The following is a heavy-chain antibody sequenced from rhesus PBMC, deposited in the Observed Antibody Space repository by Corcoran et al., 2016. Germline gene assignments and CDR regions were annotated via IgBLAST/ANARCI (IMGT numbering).Heavy chain of an antibody. CDR2: ITYSGST. CDR3: ARGSTAGTSFDY. V-gene: IGHV4-122*02. CDR1: GGSISSGYYY. Sequence: QVQLQESGPGLVKPSETLSLTCAVPGGSISSGYYYWSWIRTPPGKGLEWIGYITYSGSTSYNPSLKSRVTISRDTSKNQFSLKLSSVTAADTAVYYCARGSTAGTSFDYWGQGVLVTVSS. J-gene: IGHJ4*01. D-gene: IGHD1-1*01.